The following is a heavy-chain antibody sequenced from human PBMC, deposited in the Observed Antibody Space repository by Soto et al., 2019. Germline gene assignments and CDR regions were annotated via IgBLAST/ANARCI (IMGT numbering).Heavy chain of an antibody. Sequence: GGALRVSCAASGFIFSNAWMNWGRQAPGKGLEWVGRIKNKADGGTTDYAAPVKGRFTISRDDSKNTLYLQMNSLKTEDTAVYYCTSHPQDTSDDWGQGTLVTVSS. V-gene: IGHV3-15*07. D-gene: IGHD2-15*01. J-gene: IGHJ4*02. CDR3: TSHPQDTSDD. CDR2: IKNKADGGTT. CDR1: GFIFSNAW.